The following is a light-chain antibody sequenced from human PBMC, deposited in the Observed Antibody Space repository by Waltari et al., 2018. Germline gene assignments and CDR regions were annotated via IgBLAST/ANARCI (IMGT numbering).Light chain of an antibody. CDR2: GAS. V-gene: IGKV3-20*01. Sequence: SCRASESVSRTLAWYQQKPGQAPRLLIYGASTRATGIPDRFSGSGSGTDFSLTISRLEPDDFAVYYCQHYLRLPVTFGQGTTVEI. CDR3: QHYLRLPVT. J-gene: IGKJ1*01. CDR1: ESVSRT.